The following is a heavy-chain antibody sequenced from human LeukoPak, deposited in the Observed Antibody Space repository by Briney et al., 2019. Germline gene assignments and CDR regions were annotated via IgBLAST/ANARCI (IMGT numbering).Heavy chain of an antibody. Sequence: GGSLRLSCAASGFTFSSYSMNWVRQAPGKGLEWVSYIYISGCIHYADSLKGGFTIYRDNAKNSLYLQMNSLRDEDTAAYYCARVFDATVAAGFDYWGQATLVSVCS. CDR3: ARVFDATVAAGFDY. V-gene: IGHV3-48*02. CDR1: GFTFSSYS. D-gene: IGHD6-19*01. CDR2: IYISGCI. J-gene: IGHJ4*02.